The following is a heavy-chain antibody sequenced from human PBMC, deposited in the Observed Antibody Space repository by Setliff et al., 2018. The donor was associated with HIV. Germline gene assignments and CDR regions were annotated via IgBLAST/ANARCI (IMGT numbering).Heavy chain of an antibody. V-gene: IGHV4-4*08. CDR3: AGGVDYGLGYYMDV. CDR1: GGSISSYY. J-gene: IGHJ6*03. D-gene: IGHD4-17*01. Sequence: SETLSLTCTVSGGSISSYYWSWIRQPPGKGLEWIGHIYTSGSTSGSANYNPSLKSRVAISVDMSKNQFSLKLSSVTAADTAVYYCAGGVDYGLGYYMDVWGKGTTVTVSS. CDR2: IYTSGSTSGSA.